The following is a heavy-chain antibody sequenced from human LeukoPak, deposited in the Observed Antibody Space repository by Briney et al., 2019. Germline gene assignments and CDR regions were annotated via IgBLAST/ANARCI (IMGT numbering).Heavy chain of an antibody. CDR2: ILPDGSEK. Sequence: GGSLRLSCAASGFTFSSYAMSWVRQAPGEGLEWVANILPDGSEKYYLDSVKGRFTISRDNPTNSLHLQINSLRAEDTALYYCGRLARNAWYAVDYWGQGTLVTVSS. V-gene: IGHV3-7*01. CDR3: GRLARNAWYAVDY. D-gene: IGHD6-19*01. J-gene: IGHJ4*02. CDR1: GFTFSSYA.